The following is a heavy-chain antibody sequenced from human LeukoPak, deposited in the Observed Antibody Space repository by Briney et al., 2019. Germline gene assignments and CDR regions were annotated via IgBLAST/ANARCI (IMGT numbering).Heavy chain of an antibody. CDR2: INPNSTAT. V-gene: IGHV1-2*02. Sequence: GASVKVSCKASGYTFTDYYIHWVRQAPGQGLKWMGWINPNSTATNSAQRFQGSVTMTRDTSISTAYMELSRLRSDDTAVYYCAKGALFLTGGLDYWGQGTLVTVSS. CDR3: AKGALFLTGGLDY. J-gene: IGHJ4*02. CDR1: GYTFTDYY. D-gene: IGHD3-9*01.